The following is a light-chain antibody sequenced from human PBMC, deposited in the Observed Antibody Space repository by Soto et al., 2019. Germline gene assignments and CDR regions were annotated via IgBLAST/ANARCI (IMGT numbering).Light chain of an antibody. CDR2: DNN. V-gene: IGLV1-44*01. CDR1: RSNVGGNA. CDR3: AAWDDSLSGFWV. J-gene: IGLJ3*02. Sequence: QSVLTQPPSASGTPGQRVTISCSGSRSNVGGNAVNWSRQVPGAAPKLLIYDNNQRPPGVPDRFSGSKFGTSASLAISGLHFEDEADYYCAAWDDSLSGFWVFGGGPKVTVL.